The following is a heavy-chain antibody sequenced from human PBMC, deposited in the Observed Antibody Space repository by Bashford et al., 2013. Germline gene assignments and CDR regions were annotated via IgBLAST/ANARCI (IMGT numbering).Heavy chain of an antibody. V-gene: IGHV3-30-3*01. CDR2: ISYDGSNK. Sequence: VRQAPGKGLEWVAVISYDGSNKYYADSVKGRFTISRDNSKNTLYLQMSSLRGEDTAVYYCASDYQYYYGLDVWGQGTTVTVSS. J-gene: IGHJ6*02. CDR3: ASDYQYYYGLDV.